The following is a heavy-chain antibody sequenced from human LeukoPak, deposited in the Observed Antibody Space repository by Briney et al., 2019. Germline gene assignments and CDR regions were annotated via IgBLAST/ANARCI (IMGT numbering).Heavy chain of an antibody. J-gene: IGHJ4*02. Sequence: SETLSLTCTVSGYSISSGYFWGWIRQPPGKGLEWIGTIYNSGSTYYNASLESRVTISVDTSKNQFSLKLSSVTAADTAVYYCARRPGLGSSWYSSGFDYWGQGTLVTVSS. V-gene: IGHV4-38-2*02. CDR3: ARRPGLGSSWYSSGFDY. D-gene: IGHD6-13*01. CDR2: IYNSGST. CDR1: GYSISSGYF.